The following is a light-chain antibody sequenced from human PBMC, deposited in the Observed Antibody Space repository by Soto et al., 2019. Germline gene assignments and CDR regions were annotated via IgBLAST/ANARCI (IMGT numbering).Light chain of an antibody. J-gene: IGKJ2*01. CDR2: SAS. Sequence: DIQMTQSPSSLSASVGDRVTVSCRASQSINSYLNWYQQKPGKAPTLLIYSASSLEEGVPSRFSGSGSGTAFTLTISSLQPEDFATYSCQQTYTTPYTFGQGTKLEIK. CDR1: QSINSY. CDR3: QQTYTTPYT. V-gene: IGKV1-39*01.